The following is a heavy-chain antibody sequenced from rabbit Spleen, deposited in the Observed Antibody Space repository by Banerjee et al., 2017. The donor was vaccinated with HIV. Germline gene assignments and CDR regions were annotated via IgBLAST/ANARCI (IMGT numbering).Heavy chain of an antibody. CDR2: IRTGSSSSSGST. CDR1: GFSFSNKAV. CDR3: ARATGSNFDVFGL. Sequence: QEQLEESGGGLVKPEGSLKLSGTAYGFSFSNKAVMCWVRQPPGKGPEWIACIRTGSSSSSGSTYYTSWAKGRYTISKTPSTTVPLQMTRLTAANTATYFCARATGSNFDVFGLWGPGTLVSVS. J-gene: IGHJ4*01. D-gene: IGHD4-2*01. V-gene: IGHV1S45*01.